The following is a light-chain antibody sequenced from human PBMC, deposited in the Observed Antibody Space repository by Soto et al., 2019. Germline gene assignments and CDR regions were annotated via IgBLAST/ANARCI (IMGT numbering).Light chain of an antibody. J-gene: IGKJ3*01. CDR1: QGIRND. Sequence: IQLTQSPSSLSASVGDRVTITCGASQGIRNDLGWYQQKPGKAPKLLIYAAASLQSGVPSRFSASGSGTDFTLTISSLQPEDFATYYCQQSYSPSFTFGPGTKVDI. CDR2: AAA. CDR3: QQSYSPSFT. V-gene: IGKV1-39*01.